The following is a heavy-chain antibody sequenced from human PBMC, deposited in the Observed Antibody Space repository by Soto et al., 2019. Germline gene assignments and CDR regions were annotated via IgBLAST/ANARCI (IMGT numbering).Heavy chain of an antibody. CDR1: GDSFATST. D-gene: IGHD6-13*01. CDR2: IIPLLDTP. Sequence: QVQLVQSGTEVKRPGSSVKVSCKASGDSFATSTFSWVRQTPGQGLEWMGTIIPLLDTPDYAQKFQGSGTITADEYTSTVYMELNSQRSDDAAVYYCARAVGTGVFDYWGQGTLVTVSS. V-gene: IGHV1-69*18. CDR3: ARAVGTGVFDY. J-gene: IGHJ4*02.